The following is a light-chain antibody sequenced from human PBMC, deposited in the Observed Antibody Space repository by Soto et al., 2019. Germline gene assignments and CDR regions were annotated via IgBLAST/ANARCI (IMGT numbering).Light chain of an antibody. J-gene: IGLJ2*01. CDR3: QAWTTTTLL. Sequence: SYELTQPPSVSVSPGQTASITCSGDKLGDDYTSWYQQKPGQSPVLVIYQENKRPSGIPERFSGSKSGNTATLTISGTQAVDEAVYYCQAWTTTTLLFGGGTKLTVL. CDR2: QEN. V-gene: IGLV3-1*01. CDR1: KLGDDY.